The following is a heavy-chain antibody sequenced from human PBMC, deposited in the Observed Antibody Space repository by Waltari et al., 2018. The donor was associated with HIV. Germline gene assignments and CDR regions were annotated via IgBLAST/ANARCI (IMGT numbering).Heavy chain of an antibody. Sequence: QVQLQESGPGLVKPSETLSLTCTVSGGSIRSYYWSWIRQPPGKGLEWIGYIYYSGSTNYNPSLKSRVTISVDTSKNQFSLKLSSVTAADTAVYYCARAEYSSGPFDYWGQGTLVTVSS. D-gene: IGHD6-19*01. V-gene: IGHV4-59*01. CDR1: GGSIRSYY. CDR3: ARAEYSSGPFDY. J-gene: IGHJ4*02. CDR2: IYYSGST.